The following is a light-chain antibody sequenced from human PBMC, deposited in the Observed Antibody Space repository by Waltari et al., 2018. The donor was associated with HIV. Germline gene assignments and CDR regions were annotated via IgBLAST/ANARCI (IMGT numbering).Light chain of an antibody. V-gene: IGLV6-57*04. Sequence: NFMLTQPHSVSESPGKTVTISCTRSSGSIASNYLQWYQQRPGSAPTTVIYEDNQRPSGVPDRFSGSIDSSSNSASLTISGLKTEDEADYYCQSYDSSIVVFGGGTKLTVL. J-gene: IGLJ2*01. CDR1: SGSIASNY. CDR2: EDN. CDR3: QSYDSSIVV.